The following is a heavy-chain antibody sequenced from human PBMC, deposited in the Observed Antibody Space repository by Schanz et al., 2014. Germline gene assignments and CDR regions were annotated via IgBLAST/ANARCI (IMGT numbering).Heavy chain of an antibody. V-gene: IGHV3-30*03. D-gene: IGHD3-16*01. Sequence: QVQLVESGGGVVQPGRSLRLSCAASGFNFSNYDIHWVRQAPGKGLEWVALIYYNGTNKYYADSVKGRFTISRDNSQNTLYLQMNTLRTEDTAVYYCARDYAGFDCWGQGTLVTVSS. CDR3: ARDYAGFDC. CDR2: IYYNGTNK. J-gene: IGHJ4*02. CDR1: GFNFSNYD.